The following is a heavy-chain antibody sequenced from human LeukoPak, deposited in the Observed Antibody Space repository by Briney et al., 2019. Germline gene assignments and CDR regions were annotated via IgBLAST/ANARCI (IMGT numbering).Heavy chain of an antibody. D-gene: IGHD3-3*01. V-gene: IGHV3-74*01. Sequence: GGSLRLSCAASGFTFSDYWMHWVRQAPGKGLVWVSRIHSGGSTTTYADSVKGRFTISRDNAKNTLYLQMNSLRAEDTAVYYWCRGSIFGVVINPFDSWGQGTLVTVSS. CDR1: GFTFSDYW. CDR2: IHSGGSTT. CDR3: CRGSIFGVVINPFDS. J-gene: IGHJ4*02.